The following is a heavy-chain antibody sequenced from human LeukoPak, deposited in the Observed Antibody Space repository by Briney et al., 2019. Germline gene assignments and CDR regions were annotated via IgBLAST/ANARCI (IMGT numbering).Heavy chain of an antibody. CDR3: ARLGDCGGDCQFYYFDY. CDR1: GFTFSSYS. Sequence: GGSLRLSCAASGFTFSSYSMNWVRQAPGKGLEWVSYISSSSSTIHYADSVKGRFTISRDNAKNSLYLQMNSLRDEDTAVYYCARLGDCGGDCQFYYFDYWGQGTLVNVSS. V-gene: IGHV3-48*02. CDR2: ISSSSSTI. D-gene: IGHD2-21*02. J-gene: IGHJ4*02.